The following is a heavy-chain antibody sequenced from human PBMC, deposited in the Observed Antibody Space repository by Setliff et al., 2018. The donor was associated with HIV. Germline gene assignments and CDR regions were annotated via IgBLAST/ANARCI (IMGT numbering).Heavy chain of an antibody. CDR1: GFGFGRYW. Sequence: GGSLRLSCAASGFGFGRYWMSWVRQAPGKGVEWVANIKEDGSETDYVDSVRGRFTISRDNAKNSLYLQMNSLRAEDTALYYCAKLVVGFSGTSAYMDVWGKGTTVTVSS. CDR3: AKLVVGFSGTSAYMDV. J-gene: IGHJ6*03. V-gene: IGHV3-7*03. D-gene: IGHD1-26*01. CDR2: IKEDGSET.